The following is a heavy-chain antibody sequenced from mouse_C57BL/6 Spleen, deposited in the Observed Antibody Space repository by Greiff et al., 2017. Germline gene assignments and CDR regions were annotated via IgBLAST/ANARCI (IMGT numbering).Heavy chain of an antibody. Sequence: VQLQQSVAELVRPGASVKLSCTASGFNIKNTYMPWVKQRPEQGLEWIGRIDPANGNTKYAPKFQGKATITADTSYNKAYLQLSSLTSEDTAIYYCARGGAFDYWGQGTTLTVSS. CDR3: ARGGAFDY. V-gene: IGHV14-3*01. CDR1: GFNIKNTY. J-gene: IGHJ2*01. CDR2: IDPANGNT.